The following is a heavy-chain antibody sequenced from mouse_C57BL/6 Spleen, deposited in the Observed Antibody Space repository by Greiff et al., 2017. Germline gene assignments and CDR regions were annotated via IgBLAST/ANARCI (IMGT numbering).Heavy chain of an antibody. J-gene: IGHJ4*01. D-gene: IGHD2-1*01. CDR2: IHPNSGST. Sequence: VQLQQPGAELVKPGASVKLSCKASGYTFTSYWMHWVKQRPGQGLEWIGMIHPNSGSTNYNEKFKSKATLTVDKSSSTAYMQLSSLTSEDSAVYYRARPLYYGNRHYYAMDYWGQGTSVTVSS. CDR1: GYTFTSYW. CDR3: ARPLYYGNRHYYAMDY. V-gene: IGHV1-64*01.